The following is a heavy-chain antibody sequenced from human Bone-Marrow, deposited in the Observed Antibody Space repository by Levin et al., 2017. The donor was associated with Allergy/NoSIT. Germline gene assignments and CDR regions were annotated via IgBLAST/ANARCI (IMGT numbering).Heavy chain of an antibody. V-gene: IGHV5-51*01. CDR1: GYSFNTYW. CDR2: IFPATSDT. Sequence: GESLKISCKGSGYSFNTYWIGWVRQMPGKGLEWMGIIFPATSDTRYSPSFQGQVTISFDKSISTAYLQWNSLKPSATAMYYCARPGMIAVNGSPVGGVDDWGQGTLVTVSS. CDR3: ARPGMIAVNGSPVGGVDD. J-gene: IGHJ4*02. D-gene: IGHD3-22*01.